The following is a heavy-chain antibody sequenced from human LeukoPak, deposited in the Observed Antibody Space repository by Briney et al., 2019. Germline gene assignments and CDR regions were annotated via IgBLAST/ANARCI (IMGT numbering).Heavy chain of an antibody. D-gene: IGHD6-13*01. V-gene: IGHV1-2*02. J-gene: IGHJ4*02. CDR2: INPNSGAT. CDR3: ASPSGSSWYSKYYFVH. CDR1: GYTFSDHN. Sequence: ASVKVSCKASGYTFSDHNMHWIRQAPGQGLEWMGWINPNSGATNYAQKFQGRVTMTRDTSTSMYLELNRLRSDDTAVYYCASPSGSSWYSKYYFVHWGLGTLATVSS.